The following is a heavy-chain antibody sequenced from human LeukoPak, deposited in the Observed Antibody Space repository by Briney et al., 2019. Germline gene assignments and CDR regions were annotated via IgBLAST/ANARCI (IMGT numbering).Heavy chain of an antibody. D-gene: IGHD5-12*01. CDR1: GGTFSSYA. Sequence: GASVKVSCKASGGTFSSYAISWVRQAPGQGLEWMGGIIPIFGTANYAQKFQGRVTMTRDTSISTAYMELSRLRSDDTAVYYCARSYSGYDWRVYYFDYWGQGTLVTVSS. V-gene: IGHV1-69*05. J-gene: IGHJ4*02. CDR2: IIPIFGTA. CDR3: ARSYSGYDWRVYYFDY.